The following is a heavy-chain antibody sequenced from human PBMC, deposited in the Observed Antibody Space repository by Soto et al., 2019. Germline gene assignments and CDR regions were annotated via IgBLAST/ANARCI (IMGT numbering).Heavy chain of an antibody. Sequence: GASVKVSCKASGYSFTNYYMHCLRQAPGQGLEWMGIINTIVGSTRYTQKFQGRLIMTRDTSTSTVYMELSSLRSEDTAVYYCARDLTLLPVGAWFDPWGQGTLVTVSS. J-gene: IGHJ5*02. CDR2: INTIVGST. V-gene: IGHV1-46*01. D-gene: IGHD3-22*01. CDR3: ARDLTLLPVGAWFDP. CDR1: GYSFTNYY.